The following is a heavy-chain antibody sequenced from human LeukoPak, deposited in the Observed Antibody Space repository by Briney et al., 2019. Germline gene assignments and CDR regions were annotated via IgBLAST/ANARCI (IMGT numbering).Heavy chain of an antibody. D-gene: IGHD6-13*01. V-gene: IGHV1-18*01. CDR2: ISAYNGNT. J-gene: IGHJ4*02. CDR3: ARDPPPGIAAPYAGDY. Sequence: ASVKVSCKASGYTFTSYGISWVRQAPGQGLEWMGWISAYNGNTNYAQKLQGRVTMTTDTSTSTAYMELRSLRSDDTAVYYCARDPPPGIAAPYAGDYWGQGTLVTVSS. CDR1: GYTFTSYG.